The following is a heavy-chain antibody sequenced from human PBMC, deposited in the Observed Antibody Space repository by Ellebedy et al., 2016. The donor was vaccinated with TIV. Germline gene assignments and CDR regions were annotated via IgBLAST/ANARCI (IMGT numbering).Heavy chain of an antibody. Sequence: AASVKVSCKVSGYSFTGYYIHWMRQAPGQGLEWMGWMNPNSGDTKYAQEFKGRVTMTRDTSITTAYMEVSRLRSDDTAVYYCARQYSTGWLDYWGQGTLVTVSS. D-gene: IGHD2-2*01. V-gene: IGHV1-2*02. CDR2: MNPNSGDT. CDR1: GYSFTGYY. J-gene: IGHJ4*02. CDR3: ARQYSTGWLDY.